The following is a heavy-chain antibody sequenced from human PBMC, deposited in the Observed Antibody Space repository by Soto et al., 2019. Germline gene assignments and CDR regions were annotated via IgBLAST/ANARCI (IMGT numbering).Heavy chain of an antibody. V-gene: IGHV1-3*01. CDR1: GYTFTSYA. J-gene: IGHJ6*04. Sequence: ASVKVSCKASGYTFTSYAMHWVRQAPGQRLEWMGWINAGNGNTKYSQKFQGRVTITRDTSASTAYMELSSLRSEDTAVYYCAGPHIAAPPYGMDVGGKGTTVTAPS. CDR2: INAGNGNT. D-gene: IGHD6-13*01. CDR3: AGPHIAAPPYGMDV.